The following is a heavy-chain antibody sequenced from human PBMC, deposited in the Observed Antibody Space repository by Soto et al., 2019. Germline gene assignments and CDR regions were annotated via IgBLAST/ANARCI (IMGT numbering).Heavy chain of an antibody. V-gene: IGHV4-34*01. D-gene: IGHD5-12*01. Sequence: QVQLQQWGAGLLKPSETLSLTCAVYGGSFSGYYWSWIRQPPGKGLEWIGEINHSGSTNYNPSLKXXVXMXXDPSKNPFSLKLSSVTAADTAVYYCARGGRDGYTVWGQGTLVTVSS. CDR3: ARGGRDGYTV. J-gene: IGHJ4*02. CDR1: GGSFSGYY. CDR2: INHSGST.